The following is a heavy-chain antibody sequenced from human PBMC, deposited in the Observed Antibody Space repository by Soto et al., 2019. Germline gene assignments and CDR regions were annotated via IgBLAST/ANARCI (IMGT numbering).Heavy chain of an antibody. D-gene: IGHD2-2*01. Sequence: SETLSLTCTVSGGSISSGDYYWSWIRQPPGKGLEWIGYIYYSGSTYYNPSLKSRVTISVDTSKDQFSLKLSSVTAADTAVYYCAREGVVVPAAFDYWGQGTLVTVSS. V-gene: IGHV4-30-4*01. J-gene: IGHJ4*02. CDR1: GGSISSGDYY. CDR3: AREGVVVPAAFDY. CDR2: IYYSGST.